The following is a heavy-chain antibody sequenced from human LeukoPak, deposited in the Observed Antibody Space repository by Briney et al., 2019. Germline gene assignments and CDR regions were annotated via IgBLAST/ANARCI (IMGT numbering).Heavy chain of an antibody. CDR1: GFTFSSYA. D-gene: IGHD2-8*01. Sequence: GGSLRLSCAASGFTFSSYAMSWVRQAPGKGLEWVSAISGSGGSTYYADSVKGRFTISRDNSKNTLHLQMNSLRAEDTAVYYCARDRAVGDIVPLRLYYFDYWGQGTLVTVSS. J-gene: IGHJ4*02. V-gene: IGHV3-23*01. CDR3: ARDRAVGDIVPLRLYYFDY. CDR2: ISGSGGST.